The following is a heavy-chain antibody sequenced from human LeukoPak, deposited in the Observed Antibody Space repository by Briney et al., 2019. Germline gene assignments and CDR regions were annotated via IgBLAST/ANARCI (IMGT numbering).Heavy chain of an antibody. Sequence: PSETLSLTCTVSRGSISSGAYSWSWLRQPPGKGLEWIGYISHSGSTYYNPSLKSRVTISLDRSKNQFSLKLTSVTAADTAVYYCARYSSTWPYWYFDLWGRGTLVTVSS. CDR3: ARYSSTWPYWYFDL. CDR2: ISHSGST. V-gene: IGHV4-30-2*01. CDR1: RGSISSGAYS. D-gene: IGHD6-13*01. J-gene: IGHJ2*01.